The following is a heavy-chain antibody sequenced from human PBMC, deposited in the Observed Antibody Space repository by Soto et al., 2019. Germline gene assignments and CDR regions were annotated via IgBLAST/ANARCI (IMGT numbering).Heavy chain of an antibody. J-gene: IGHJ4*02. D-gene: IGHD3-3*02. CDR3: ARGGIQLAYAFDY. CDR2: IYTSGAT. Sequence: QVQLQESGPRLVKPSETLSLTCSVSGSSFSNFYWSWIRQSAVKGLEWIGRIYTSGATSYNPSLKSRGTMAVDTSQTQMSLSVRSVTAADTAVYFCARGGIQLAYAFDYWGPGILVTVSS. CDR1: GSSFSNFY. V-gene: IGHV4-4*07.